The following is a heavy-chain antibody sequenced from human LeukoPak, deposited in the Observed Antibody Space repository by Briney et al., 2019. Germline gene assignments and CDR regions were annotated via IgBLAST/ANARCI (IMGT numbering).Heavy chain of an antibody. Sequence: GGSLRLSCAASGFNVSSNYMRWVRQAPGKGLEWVSVIYSGGGTYYTDSVKGRFTISRDNSKNTLYLQMNSLRAVDTAVYYCARISLGAFDISGQGTMVTVSS. V-gene: IGHV3-53*01. J-gene: IGHJ3*02. CDR3: ARISLGAFDI. D-gene: IGHD2/OR15-2a*01. CDR2: IYSGGGT. CDR1: GFNVSSNY.